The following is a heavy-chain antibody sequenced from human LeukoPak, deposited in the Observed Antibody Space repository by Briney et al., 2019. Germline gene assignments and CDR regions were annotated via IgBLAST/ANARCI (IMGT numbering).Heavy chain of an antibody. CDR1: GGTFSSYA. CDR3: ARGTYYHDSSGYFRWFDP. J-gene: IGHJ5*02. Sequence: GSSVKVSCKASGGTFSSYAISWVRQAPGQGLEWMGGIIPIFGTANYAQKFQGRVTITTDESTSTAYMELSSLRSEDTAVYYCARGTYYHDSSGYFRWFDPWGQGTLVTVSS. V-gene: IGHV1-69*05. D-gene: IGHD3-22*01. CDR2: IIPIFGTA.